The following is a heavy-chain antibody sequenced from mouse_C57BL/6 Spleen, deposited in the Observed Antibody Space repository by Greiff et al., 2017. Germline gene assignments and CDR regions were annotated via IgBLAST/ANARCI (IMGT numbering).Heavy chain of an antibody. CDR2: IDPEDGET. J-gene: IGHJ4*01. V-gene: IGHV14-2*01. D-gene: IGHD1-1*01. CDR3: ARSAYGSSPMDY. CDR1: GFNIKDYY. Sequence: EVKLQESGAELVKPGASVKLSCTASGFNIKDYYMHWVKQRTEQGLEWIGRIDPEDGETKYAPKFQGKATIPADTSSNPAYLQLSSLTSEDTAVYYCARSAYGSSPMDYWGQGTSVTVSS.